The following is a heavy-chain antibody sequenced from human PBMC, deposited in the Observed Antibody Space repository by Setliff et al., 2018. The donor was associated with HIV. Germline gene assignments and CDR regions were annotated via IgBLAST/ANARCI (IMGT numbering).Heavy chain of an antibody. CDR3: ARDGPLEGSYRYYYYYMDV. CDR1: GDSISSGSYF. Sequence: PSETLSLTCTVSGDSISSGSYFWIWIRQPAGKGLEWIGRIYTSGSTNYNPSLKSRVTISVDTSKNQFSLKLSSVTAADTAVYYCARDGPLEGSYRYYYYYMDVWGKGTTVTVSS. V-gene: IGHV4-61*02. J-gene: IGHJ6*03. CDR2: IYTSGST. D-gene: IGHD3-10*01.